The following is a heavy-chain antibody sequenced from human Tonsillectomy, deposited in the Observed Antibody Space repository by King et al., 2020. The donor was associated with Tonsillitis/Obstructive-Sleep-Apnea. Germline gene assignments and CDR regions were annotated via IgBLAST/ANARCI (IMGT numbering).Heavy chain of an antibody. CDR3: ARVDSSGMADAFDI. V-gene: IGHV3-53*01. J-gene: IGHJ3*02. CDR1: GLTVSNNY. Sequence: VQLVESGGGLIQPGGSLRLSCAASGLTVSNNYMSWVRQAPGKGLEWVSVIHSNGSTYYADSVKGRFTISRDNSKNTLYLQMNSRRDEDTAVYFCARVDSSGMADAFDIWGQGTMVSVSS. CDR2: IHSNGST. D-gene: IGHD5-18*01.